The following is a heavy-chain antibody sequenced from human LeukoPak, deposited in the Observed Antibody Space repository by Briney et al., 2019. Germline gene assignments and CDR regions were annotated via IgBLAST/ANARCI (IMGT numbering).Heavy chain of an antibody. CDR3: ARGSVLAAYYSFDY. V-gene: IGHV4-4*07. CDR2: IHTSGGT. CDR1: GGSISSYY. D-gene: IGHD3-9*01. J-gene: IGHJ4*02. Sequence: SETLSLTCTVSGGSISSYYWSWIRQPAGKGLEWIGRIHTSGGTNYNPSLKSRVTMSLDTTKNQFSLKLTSMTAADTAVYYCARGSVLAAYYSFDYWGQGTLVTVSS.